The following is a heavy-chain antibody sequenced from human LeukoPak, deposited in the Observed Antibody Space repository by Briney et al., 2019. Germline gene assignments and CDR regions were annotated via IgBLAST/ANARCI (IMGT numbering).Heavy chain of an antibody. CDR3: ARLALGLFDY. V-gene: IGHV4-34*01. CDR2: INHSGST. D-gene: IGHD7-27*01. CDR1: GGSFSGYY. J-gene: IGHJ4*02. Sequence: SETLSLTCAVSGGSFSGYYWSWIRQPPGKGLEWSGEINHSGSTNYNPSLKSRVTISVDTSKNQFSLKLSSVTAADTAVYYCARLALGLFDYWGQGTLVTVSS.